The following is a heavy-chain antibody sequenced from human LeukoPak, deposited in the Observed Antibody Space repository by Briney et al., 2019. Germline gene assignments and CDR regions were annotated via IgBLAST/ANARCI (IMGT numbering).Heavy chain of an antibody. Sequence: SETLSLTCSVSGDSITLTSYYWAWICQPPGKGLEWIGSIYFSGTTNYNPSLQSRVTMSVDTSRNQFSLILSSLTATDTAVYYCARQIRYTYDPNWFHPWSQGALVTVSS. V-gene: IGHV4-39*01. CDR3: ARQIRYTYDPNWFHP. CDR1: GDSITLTSYY. D-gene: IGHD2-2*02. CDR2: IYFSGTT. J-gene: IGHJ5*02.